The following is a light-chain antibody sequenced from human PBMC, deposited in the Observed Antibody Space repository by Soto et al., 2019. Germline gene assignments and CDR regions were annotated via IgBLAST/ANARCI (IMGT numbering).Light chain of an antibody. CDR1: SSDVGGYNY. J-gene: IGLJ1*01. V-gene: IGLV2-14*01. CDR2: DVS. CDR3: SSYTSDSTYV. Sequence: QSVLTQPASVFGSPGQSITISCTGTSSDVGGYNYVSWYQEHPGKAPKLMIYDVSNRPSGVSNRFSGSKSGNTASLTISGLQAEDEADYYCSSYTSDSTYVFGTGTRSPS.